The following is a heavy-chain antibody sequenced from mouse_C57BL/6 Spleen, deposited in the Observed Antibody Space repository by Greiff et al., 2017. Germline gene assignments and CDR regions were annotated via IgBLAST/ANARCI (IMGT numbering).Heavy chain of an antibody. V-gene: IGHV1-62-2*01. CDR2: FYPGSGSL. Sequence: QVQLQQSGAELVKPGASVKLSCKASGYTFTEYTIHWVKQRSGQGLEWIGWFYPGSGSLTYNEKFKDKATLTADKSSSTVYMVLSRLTSADSAVXFCAKHEEEGGDGYFDYWGQGTTLTVSS. CDR1: GYTFTEYT. CDR3: AKHEEEGGDGYFDY. D-gene: IGHD3-3*01. J-gene: IGHJ2*01.